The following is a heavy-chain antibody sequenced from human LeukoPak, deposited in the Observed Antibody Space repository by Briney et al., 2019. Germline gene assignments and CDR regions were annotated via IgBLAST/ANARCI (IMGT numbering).Heavy chain of an antibody. CDR1: GGSFSGYY. V-gene: IGHV4-34*01. CDR3: AREGVAAAGTLYYFDY. J-gene: IGHJ4*02. D-gene: IGHD6-13*01. Sequence: SETLSLTCAVYGGSFSGYYWSWIRQPPGKGLEWIGEINHSGSTNYNPSLKSRVTISVDTSKNQFSLKLSSVTAADTAVYYCAREGVAAAGTLYYFDYRGQGTLVTVSS. CDR2: INHSGST.